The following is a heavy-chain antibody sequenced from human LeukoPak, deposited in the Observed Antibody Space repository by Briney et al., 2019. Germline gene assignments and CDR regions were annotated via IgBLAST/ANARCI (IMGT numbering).Heavy chain of an antibody. V-gene: IGHV4-34*01. CDR2: INHSGST. CDR3: ARLGYYDILIGYSYPRGMDV. J-gene: IGHJ6*02. Sequence: SETLSLTCAVYGGSFSGYYWSWIRQPPGKGLEWIGEINHSGSTNYNPSLKSRVTISVDTSKNQFSLKLSSVTAADTAVYYCARLGYYDILIGYSYPRGMDVWGQGTTVTVSS. D-gene: IGHD3-9*01. CDR1: GGSFSGYY.